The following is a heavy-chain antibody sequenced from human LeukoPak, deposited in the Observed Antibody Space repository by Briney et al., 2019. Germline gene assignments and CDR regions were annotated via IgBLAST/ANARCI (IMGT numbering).Heavy chain of an antibody. D-gene: IGHD6-19*01. CDR2: ISAYNGNT. CDR1: GYTFTSYG. J-gene: IGHJ2*01. Sequence: GASVKVSCTASGYTFTSYGISWVRQAPGQGLEWMGWISAYNGNTNYAQKLQGRVTMTTDTSTSTAYMELRSLRSDDTAVYHCARDLGSGWSNWYFDLWGRGTLVTVSS. CDR3: ARDLGSGWSNWYFDL. V-gene: IGHV1-18*01.